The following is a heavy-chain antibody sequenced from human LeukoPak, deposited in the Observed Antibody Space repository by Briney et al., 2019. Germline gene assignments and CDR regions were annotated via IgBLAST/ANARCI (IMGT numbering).Heavy chain of an antibody. Sequence: ASVKVSCKASGYTFTSYDINWVRQATGQGLGWMGWMNPNSGNTGYAQKFQGRVTMTRNTSISTAYMELSSLRSEDTAVYYCARLAAATYYYGMDVWGQGTTVTVSS. J-gene: IGHJ6*02. D-gene: IGHD6-13*01. CDR3: ARLAAATYYYGMDV. CDR1: GYTFTSYD. CDR2: MNPNSGNT. V-gene: IGHV1-8*01.